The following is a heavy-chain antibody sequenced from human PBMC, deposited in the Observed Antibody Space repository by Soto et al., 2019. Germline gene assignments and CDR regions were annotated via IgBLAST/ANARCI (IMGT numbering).Heavy chain of an antibody. D-gene: IGHD6-19*01. CDR2: ISGSGSST. CDR3: ASRSSGWYFDY. Sequence: EVQLLESGGGLVQPGGSLRLSCAASGFTFSSYAMNWVRQAPGKGLEWVSVISGSGSSTYYADSVKGRFTISRDNSNNTRYLQMNSLRAEDTAVYYCASRSSGWYFDYWGQGPLGTVSS. CDR1: GFTFSSYA. J-gene: IGHJ4*02. V-gene: IGHV3-23*01.